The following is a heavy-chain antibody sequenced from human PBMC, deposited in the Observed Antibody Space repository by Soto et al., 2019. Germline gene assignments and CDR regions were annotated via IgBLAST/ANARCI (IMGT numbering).Heavy chain of an antibody. J-gene: IGHJ5*01. CDR1: GFTFSNYW. CDR2: IKQDGSEK. Sequence: GSLRLSCAASGFTFSNYWMTWVRQAPGKGLEWVANIKQDGSEKYSLDSVKGRFTFSRDNAKKSLYLQMNSLRAEDTAIYYCVRMERNWLDSWGQGTLVTVS. D-gene: IGHD1-1*01. V-gene: IGHV3-7*04. CDR3: VRMERNWLDS.